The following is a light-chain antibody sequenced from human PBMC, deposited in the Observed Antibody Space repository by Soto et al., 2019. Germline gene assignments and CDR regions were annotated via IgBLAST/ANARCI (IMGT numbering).Light chain of an antibody. Sequence: QSALTQPPSASGSPGQSVTISCTGTSSDVGGYNYVSWYLQQPGQAPKLMIYEVIKRPSGVPDRFSGSKSGNTASLTVSGLQAEDEAYYCCSSYAGDYNWVFGGGTKVTVL. J-gene: IGLJ3*02. CDR2: EVI. V-gene: IGLV2-8*01. CDR1: SSDVGGYNY. CDR3: SSYAGDYNWV.